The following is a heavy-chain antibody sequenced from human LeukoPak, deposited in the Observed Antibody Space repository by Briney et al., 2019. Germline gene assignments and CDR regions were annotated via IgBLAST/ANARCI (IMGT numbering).Heavy chain of an antibody. CDR3: ARGGPHYSGTYYDGFDI. D-gene: IGHD3-10*01. CDR1: GYIFIDYY. J-gene: IGHJ3*02. Sequence: ASVTVSCRTSGYIFIDYYMHWLRQAPGQGLEWMGWINPNSGGTSYAQKFQGWVTLTSDTSISTAYMEVNRLKSDDTAVYYCARGGPHYSGTYYDGFDIWGQGTMVTVSS. CDR2: INPNSGGT. V-gene: IGHV1-2*04.